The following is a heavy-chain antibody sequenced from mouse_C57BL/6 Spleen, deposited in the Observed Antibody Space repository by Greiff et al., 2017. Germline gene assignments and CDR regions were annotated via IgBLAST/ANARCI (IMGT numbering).Heavy chain of an antibody. D-gene: IGHD1-1*01. CDR3: AITTVADYFDY. CDR1: GYSITSGYY. V-gene: IGHV3-6*01. Sequence: EVQLQQSGPGLVKPSQSLSLTCSVTGYSITSGYYWNWIRQFPGNKLEWMGYISYDGSNNYNPSLKNRISITRDTSKNQFFLKLNSVTTEDTATYYCAITTVADYFDYWGQGTTLTVSS. J-gene: IGHJ2*01. CDR2: ISYDGSN.